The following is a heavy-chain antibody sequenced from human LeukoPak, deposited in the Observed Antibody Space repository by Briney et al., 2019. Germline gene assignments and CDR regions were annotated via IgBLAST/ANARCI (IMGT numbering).Heavy chain of an antibody. D-gene: IGHD6-6*01. CDR2: IIPIFGTA. CDR3: ARGGIAAPTYYFDY. J-gene: IGHJ4*02. V-gene: IGHV1-69*05. Sequence: SVKVSCKASGYTFTSYDINWVRQAPGQGLEWMGGIIPIFGTANYAQKFQGRVTITTDESTSTAYMELSSLRSEDTAVYYCARGGIAAPTYYFDYWGQGTLVTVSS. CDR1: GYTFTSYD.